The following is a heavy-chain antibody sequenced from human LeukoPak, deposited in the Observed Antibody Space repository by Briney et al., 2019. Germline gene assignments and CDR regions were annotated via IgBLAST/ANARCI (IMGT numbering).Heavy chain of an antibody. V-gene: IGHV4-59*08. D-gene: IGHD2-2*01. CDR1: GGSISSYY. J-gene: IGHJ5*02. CDR3: ARQGRYCSSTSCYVWFDP. Sequence: SETLSLTCTVSGGSISSYYWSWIRQPPGKGLEWIGYIYYSGSTNYNPSLKSRVTTSVDTSKNQFTLKLSSVTAADTAVYYCARQGRYCSSTSCYVWFDPWGQGTLVTVSS. CDR2: IYYSGST.